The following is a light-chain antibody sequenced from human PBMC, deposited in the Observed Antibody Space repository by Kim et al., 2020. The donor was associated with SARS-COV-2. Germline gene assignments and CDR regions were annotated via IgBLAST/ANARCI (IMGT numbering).Light chain of an antibody. J-gene: IGLJ2*01. CDR1: SSNIGSKY. CDR2: NNN. CDR3: AAWDDRLNEGV. Sequence: GQRLTVTSSGNSSNIGSKYVTWYQLLPGTSPILLIYNNNQRPSGVPDRFSGSKSGTSASLAISGIQSEDEADYYCAAWDDRLNEGVFGGGTQLTVL. V-gene: IGLV1-44*01.